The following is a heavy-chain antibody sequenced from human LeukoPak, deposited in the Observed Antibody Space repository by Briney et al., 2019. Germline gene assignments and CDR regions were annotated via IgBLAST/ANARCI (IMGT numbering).Heavy chain of an antibody. Sequence: PGGSLRLSCAASGFTFSSYAMHWVRQAPGKGLEWVSSISSSSSYIYYADSVKGRFTISRDNAKNSLYLQMNSLRAEDTAVYYCARDLGRGGSFHYFDYWGQGTLVTVSS. J-gene: IGHJ4*02. CDR1: GFTFSSYA. CDR2: ISSSSSYI. V-gene: IGHV3-21*01. CDR3: ARDLGRGGSFHYFDY. D-gene: IGHD2-15*01.